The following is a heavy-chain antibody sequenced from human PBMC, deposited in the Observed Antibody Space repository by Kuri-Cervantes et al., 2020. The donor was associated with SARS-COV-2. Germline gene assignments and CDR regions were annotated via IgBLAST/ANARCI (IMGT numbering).Heavy chain of an antibody. J-gene: IGHJ6*04. D-gene: IGHD4-23*01. CDR1: GESFSGYY. Sequence: GSLRLSCAFYGESFSGYYWNWIRQSPGKGLEWIGEVNHRGSTNYNPSLKSRVTISVDTSKNQFSLKLSSVTAADTAVYYCARPGGFLDVWGKGTTVPSPQ. CDR2: VNHRGST. CDR3: ARPGGFLDV. V-gene: IGHV4-34*01.